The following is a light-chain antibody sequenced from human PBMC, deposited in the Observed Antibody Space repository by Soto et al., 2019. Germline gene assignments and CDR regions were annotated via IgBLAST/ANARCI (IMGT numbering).Light chain of an antibody. CDR3: QQSYSTPYT. V-gene: IGKV1-39*01. J-gene: IGKJ2*01. CDR2: AAS. Sequence: DIQMTQSPSSLSASVGDRVTITCRASQSISSYLNWYQQKPGKAPKLLIYAASSLQSGVPSRFSGRGSGTDFTLTISSLQPEDFATYYCQQSYSTPYTFGQGTKLDIK. CDR1: QSISSY.